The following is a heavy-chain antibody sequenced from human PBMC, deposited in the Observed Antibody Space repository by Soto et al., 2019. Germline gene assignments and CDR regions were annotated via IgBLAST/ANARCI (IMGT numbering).Heavy chain of an antibody. J-gene: IGHJ3*02. D-gene: IGHD3-3*01. CDR1: GYTFTSYA. CDR3: ARERRSTIFGVVINDAFDI. V-gene: IGHV1-3*01. CDR2: INAGNGNT. Sequence: ASVKVSCKASGYTFTSYAMHWVRQAPGQRLEWMGWINAGNGNTKYSQKFQGRVTITRDTSASTAYMELSSLRSEDTAVYYCARERRSTIFGVVINDAFDIRGKGTMVTVSS.